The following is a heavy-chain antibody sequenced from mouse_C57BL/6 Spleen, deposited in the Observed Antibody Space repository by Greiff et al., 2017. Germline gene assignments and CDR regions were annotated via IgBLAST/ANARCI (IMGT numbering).Heavy chain of an antibody. V-gene: IGHV1-82*01. CDR1: GYAFSSSW. CDR3: ARSITTVVDFDY. J-gene: IGHJ2*01. Sequence: VKLQQSGPELVKPGASVKISCKASGYAFSSSWMNWVKQRPGKGLEWIGRIYPGDGDTNYNGKFKGKATLTADKSSSTAYMQLSSLTSEDSAVYFCARSITTVVDFDYWGQGTTLTVSS. D-gene: IGHD1-1*01. CDR2: IYPGDGDT.